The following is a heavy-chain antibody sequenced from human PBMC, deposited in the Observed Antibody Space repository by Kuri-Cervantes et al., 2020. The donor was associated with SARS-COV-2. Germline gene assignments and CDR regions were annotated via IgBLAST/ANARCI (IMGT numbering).Heavy chain of an antibody. V-gene: IGHV4-34*01. CDR3: ARGLVAVVPSPVLGLGPHYYSYHVDV. J-gene: IGHJ6*02. CDR2: INHSGGT. Sequence: ESLKISCDVYGGSFNNYYCSWIRQPPGKGLEWIGEINHSGGTNHNPSLKRRVIISADTSKDQFSLKMRSVTAAHTAVYYCARGLVAVVPSPVLGLGPHYYSYHVDVWGHGTTVTVSS. CDR1: GGSFNNYY. D-gene: IGHD2-2*01.